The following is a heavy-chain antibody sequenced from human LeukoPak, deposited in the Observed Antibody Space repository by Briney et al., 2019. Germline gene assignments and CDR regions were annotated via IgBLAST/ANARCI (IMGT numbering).Heavy chain of an antibody. CDR3: ARSPGYGDLDY. Sequence: PSETLSLTFTVSGGSISSYYWSWIRQPPGKGLEWIGYIYYSGSTNYNPSLKSRVTISVDTSKNQFSLKLSSVTAADTAVYYCARSPGYGDLDYWGQGTLVTVSS. CDR2: IYYSGST. V-gene: IGHV4-59*08. J-gene: IGHJ4*02. D-gene: IGHD4-17*01. CDR1: GGSISSYY.